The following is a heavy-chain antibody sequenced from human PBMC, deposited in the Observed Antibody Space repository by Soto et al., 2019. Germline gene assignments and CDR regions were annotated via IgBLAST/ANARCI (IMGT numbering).Heavy chain of an antibody. J-gene: IGHJ3*02. CDR1: GYTFTSYA. D-gene: IGHD3-22*01. CDR3: ARGGRDYYDSSGYYTWDAFDI. CDR2: INAGNGNT. V-gene: IGHV1-3*01. Sequence: ASVKVSCKASGYTFTSYAMNWVRQAPGQRLEWMGWINAGNGNTKYSQKFQGRVTITRDTSASTAYMELSSLRSEDTAVYYCARGGRDYYDSSGYYTWDAFDIWGQGTMVTVSS.